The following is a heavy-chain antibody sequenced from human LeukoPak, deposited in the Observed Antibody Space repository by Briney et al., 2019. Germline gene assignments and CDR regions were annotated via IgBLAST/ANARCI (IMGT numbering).Heavy chain of an antibody. V-gene: IGHV1-69*04. CDR1: GYTFTGYY. J-gene: IGHJ3*02. CDR2: IIPILGIA. Sequence: GASVKVSCKASGYTFTGYYMHWVRQAPGQGLEWMGRIIPILGIANYAQKFQGRVTITADKSTSTAYMELSSLRSEDTAVYYCAREGGITKDAFDIWGQGTMVTVSS. CDR3: AREGGITKDAFDI. D-gene: IGHD3-10*01.